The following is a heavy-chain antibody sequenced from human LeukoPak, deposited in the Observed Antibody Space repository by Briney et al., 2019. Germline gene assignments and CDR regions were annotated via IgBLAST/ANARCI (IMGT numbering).Heavy chain of an antibody. CDR1: GGSFSGYY. D-gene: IGHD1-26*01. CDR2: INHSGST. CDR3: ARDGVSGSYHDY. Sequence: SETLSLTCAVYGGSFSGYYWSWIRQPPGKGLEWIGEINHSGSTNYNPSLKSRVTISVDTSKNQFSLKLSSVTAADTAVYYCARDGVSGSYHDYWGQGTLVTVSS. V-gene: IGHV4-34*01. J-gene: IGHJ4*02.